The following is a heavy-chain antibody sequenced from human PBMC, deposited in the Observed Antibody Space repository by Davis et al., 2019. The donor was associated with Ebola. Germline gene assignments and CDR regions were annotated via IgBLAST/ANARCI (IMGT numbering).Heavy chain of an antibody. CDR2: INHSGST. V-gene: IGHV4-34*01. J-gene: IGHJ4*02. D-gene: IGHD1-14*01. Sequence: PSETLSLTCAVYGGSFSGYYWSWIRQPPGKGLEWIGEINHSGSTNYNPSLKSRVTISVDTSKNQFSLKLSSVTAADTAVYYCARTGPSVRDLDYWGQGTLVTVSS. CDR1: GGSFSGYY. CDR3: ARTGPSVRDLDY.